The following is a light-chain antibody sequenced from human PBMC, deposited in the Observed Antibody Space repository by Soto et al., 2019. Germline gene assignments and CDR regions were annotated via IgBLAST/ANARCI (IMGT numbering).Light chain of an antibody. V-gene: IGKV1-13*02. CDR2: GAS. CDR3: QQFKSYPYT. Sequence: AIQLTQSPSSLSASVGDRVTITCRASQAISVSLVWYQQNPGQAPKLLIYGASTLQGGVPSRFSGSGSGTDFTLTISSLHPADFATYYCQQFKSYPYTFGQGTKLEI. J-gene: IGKJ2*01. CDR1: QAISVS.